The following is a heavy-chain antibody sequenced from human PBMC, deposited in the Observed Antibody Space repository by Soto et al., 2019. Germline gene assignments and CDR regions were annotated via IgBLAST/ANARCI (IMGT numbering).Heavy chain of an antibody. Sequence: GGSLRLSCAASGFTFSSYGMHWVRQAPGKGLEWVAVIWYDGSNKYYADSVKGRFTISRDNSKNTLYLQMNSLRAEDTAVYYCAREGHSYRPFPYYFDYWGQGTLVTVSS. J-gene: IGHJ4*02. D-gene: IGHD4-4*01. CDR1: GFTFSSYG. CDR3: AREGHSYRPFPYYFDY. V-gene: IGHV3-33*01. CDR2: IWYDGSNK.